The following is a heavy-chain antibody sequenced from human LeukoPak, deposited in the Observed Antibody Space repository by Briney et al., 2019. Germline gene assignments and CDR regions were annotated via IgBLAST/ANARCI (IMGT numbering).Heavy chain of an antibody. J-gene: IGHJ4*02. D-gene: IGHD1-26*01. V-gene: IGHV3-30-3*01. CDR3: ARDRVGATDYFDY. CDR2: ISYDGSNK. CDR1: GFTLSNYW. Sequence: GGSLRLSCAASGFTLSNYWMHWVRQAPGKGLEWVAVISYDGSNKYYADSVKDRFTISRDNSKNTLYLQMNSLRAEDTAVYYCARDRVGATDYFDYWGQGTLVTVSS.